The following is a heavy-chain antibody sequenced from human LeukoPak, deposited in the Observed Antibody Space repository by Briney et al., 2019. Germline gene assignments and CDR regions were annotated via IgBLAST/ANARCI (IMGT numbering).Heavy chain of an antibody. Sequence: GGSLRLSCAASGFTFSHYYMTWIRQAPGKGLEWISYISSRDNMYYVDSVKGRFTISRDNAKISLYLHMSSLRAEDTAVYYCARADHYYHMDVWGKGTTGTVSS. J-gene: IGHJ6*03. CDR2: ISSRDNM. CDR1: GFTFSHYY. V-gene: IGHV3-69-1*02. CDR3: ARADHYYHMDV.